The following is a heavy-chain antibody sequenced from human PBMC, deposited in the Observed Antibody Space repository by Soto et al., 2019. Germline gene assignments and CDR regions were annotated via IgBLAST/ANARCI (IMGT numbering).Heavy chain of an antibody. D-gene: IGHD2-15*01. V-gene: IGHV4-59*01. CDR3: ARDLLNCSGGSCYSTDGAFFAFDI. J-gene: IGHJ3*02. Sequence: SETLSLTCTVSGDSISSYYWSWIRQPPGKGLEWIGYIYYSGSTNYNPSLKSRVTISVDTSKNQFSLKLSSVTAADTAVYYCARDLLNCSGGSCYSTDGAFFAFDIWGRGTMVTVSS. CDR1: GDSISSYY. CDR2: IYYSGST.